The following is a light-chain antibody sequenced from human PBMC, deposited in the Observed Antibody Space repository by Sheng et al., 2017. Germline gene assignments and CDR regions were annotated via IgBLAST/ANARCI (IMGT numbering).Light chain of an antibody. V-gene: IGKV4-1*01. Sequence: DIVLTQSPDSLAVSLGETATINCKSSQSVSYGYDNENYLAWYQKKPGQPPKLLIYRASSRDFGVPDRFSGSGSGTSFSLTISSLQSEDVALYSCQHYDSWPLTFGGGTKVEIK. CDR3: QHYDSWPLT. CDR2: RAS. CDR1: QSVSYGYDNENY. J-gene: IGKJ4*01.